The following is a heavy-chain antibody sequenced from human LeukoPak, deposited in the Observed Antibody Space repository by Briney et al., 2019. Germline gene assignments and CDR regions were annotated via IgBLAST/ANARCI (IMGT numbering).Heavy chain of an antibody. D-gene: IGHD1-26*01. V-gene: IGHV4-59*12. CDR1: GGSISTYY. J-gene: IGHJ3*01. Sequence: SETLSLTCTVSGGSISTYYWSWIRQPPGKEPEWIGNIYYSGSTNYNPSLKSRVTISIDTSTNQLSLKLISVTAADTAIYYCATRPSGYYYGSAFDLWGQGTMVSVSS. CDR2: IYYSGST. CDR3: ATRPSGYYYGSAFDL.